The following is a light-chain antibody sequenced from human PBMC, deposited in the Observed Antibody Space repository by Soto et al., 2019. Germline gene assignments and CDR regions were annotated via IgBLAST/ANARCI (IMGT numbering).Light chain of an antibody. CDR2: GAS. V-gene: IGKV3-20*01. J-gene: IGKJ1*01. Sequence: VMTQSPATLSVSPGARAPLSCWARETVATNLAWYQQKPGQAPRLLIYGASSRATGIPDRFSGSGSGTDFTLTISRLEPEDFAVYYCQQYGSSGTFGQGTKVDIK. CDR1: ETVATN. CDR3: QQYGSSGT.